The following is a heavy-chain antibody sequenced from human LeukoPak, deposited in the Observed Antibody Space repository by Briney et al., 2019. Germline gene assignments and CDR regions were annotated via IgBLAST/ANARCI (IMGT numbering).Heavy chain of an antibody. Sequence: SETLSLTCVVSGGSLSTHHWSWIRQSPGRGLEWIGYISDSGSTNYNPSLKSRVTISVDTSKNQFSLMLSSVTAADTAVYYCARGYDSSAYYPLNYWGQGTLVTVSS. CDR2: ISDSGST. V-gene: IGHV4-59*11. CDR3: ARGYDSSAYYPLNY. D-gene: IGHD3-22*01. CDR1: GGSLSTHH. J-gene: IGHJ4*02.